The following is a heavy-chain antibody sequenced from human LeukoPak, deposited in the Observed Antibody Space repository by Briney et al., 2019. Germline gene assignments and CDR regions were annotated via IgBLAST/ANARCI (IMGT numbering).Heavy chain of an antibody. J-gene: IGHJ3*02. Sequence: GGSLRLSCAASGFTFNNYGMHWVRQAPGRGLEWVAFIRYDGSKKYYVDSVKGRFTISRDNSKNTLYLQVNSLRVEDTAVYYCAKDLCSSTSCHLDIWGQGAMVTVSS. CDR3: AKDLCSSTSCHLDI. CDR2: IRYDGSKK. D-gene: IGHD2-2*01. V-gene: IGHV3-30*02. CDR1: GFTFNNYG.